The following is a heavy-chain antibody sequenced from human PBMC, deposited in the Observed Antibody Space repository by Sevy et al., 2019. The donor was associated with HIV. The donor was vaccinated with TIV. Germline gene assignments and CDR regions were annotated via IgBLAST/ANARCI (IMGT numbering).Heavy chain of an antibody. Sequence: GGSLRLSCAASGFNFSSYAMHWVRQAPGKGLEWVAVISYAGSSKYSGDSVKGRFTISRDNSKNTLFLQIDSLRAEDTAVYYWAKESGSYYDFWSGHDAFDIWGQGTMVTVSS. V-gene: IGHV3-30*18. CDR2: ISYAGSSK. J-gene: IGHJ3*02. CDR1: GFNFSSYA. CDR3: AKESGSYYDFWSGHDAFDI. D-gene: IGHD3-3*01.